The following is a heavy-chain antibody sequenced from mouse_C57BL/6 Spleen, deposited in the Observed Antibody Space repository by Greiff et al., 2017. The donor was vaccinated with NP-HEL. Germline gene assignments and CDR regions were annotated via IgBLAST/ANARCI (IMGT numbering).Heavy chain of an antibody. J-gene: IGHJ2*01. CDR2: INPNSGST. D-gene: IGHD1-1*01. V-gene: IGHV1-64*01. CDR3: ARNPIYGSMDY. CDR1: GYTFTSYW. Sequence: QVQLKQSGAELVKPGASVKLSCKASGYTFTSYWMHWVKQRPGQGLEWIGMINPNSGSTNYNEKFKSKATLTVDKSSSTAYMQLSSLTSEDSSVYYCARNPIYGSMDYWGQGTTLTVSS.